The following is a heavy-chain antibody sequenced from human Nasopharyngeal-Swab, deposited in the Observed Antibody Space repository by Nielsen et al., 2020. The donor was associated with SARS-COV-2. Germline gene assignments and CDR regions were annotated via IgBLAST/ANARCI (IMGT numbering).Heavy chain of an antibody. CDR2: ISAYNGNT. J-gene: IGHJ6*03. CDR1: GYTFTSYG. D-gene: IGHD2-2*01. Sequence: ASVKVSCRASGYTFTSYGISWVRQAPGQGLEWMGWISAYNGNTNYAQKLQGRVTMTTATSTSTAYMELRSLRSDDTAVYYCARAICSSTSCYHYYMDVWGKGTTVTVSS. V-gene: IGHV1-18*01. CDR3: ARAICSSTSCYHYYMDV.